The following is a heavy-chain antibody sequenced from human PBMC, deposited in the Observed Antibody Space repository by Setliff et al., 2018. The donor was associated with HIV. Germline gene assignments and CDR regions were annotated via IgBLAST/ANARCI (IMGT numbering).Heavy chain of an antibody. CDR3: ARGGYSSKWYSWFDP. CDR1: GDSINSHY. V-gene: IGHV4-59*11. J-gene: IGHJ5*01. Sequence: SETLSLTCTVSGDSINSHYWSWIRQPPGKGLEYIGYIYFTGITNYNPSLQSRVTISIDTTKKQLFLRVRSVTAADTAVYYCARGGYSSKWYSWFDPWGQGTLVTVS. CDR2: IYFTGIT. D-gene: IGHD2-2*01.